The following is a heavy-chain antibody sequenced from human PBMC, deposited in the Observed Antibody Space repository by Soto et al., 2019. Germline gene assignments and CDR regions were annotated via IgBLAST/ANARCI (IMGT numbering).Heavy chain of an antibody. CDR3: ARLPGGGDAYNYLDY. CDR2: IHYSGYI. V-gene: IGHV4-59*01. D-gene: IGHD1-1*01. Sequence: SETLSLTCAVSGDSISRGYHWAWIRQPPGKGLEWVAYIHYSGYINYNPSLKSRVTISVDMSKNQFSLKLSSVTAADTAVYYCARLPGGGDAYNYLDYWGQGTLVTVSS. CDR1: GDSISRGYH. J-gene: IGHJ4*02.